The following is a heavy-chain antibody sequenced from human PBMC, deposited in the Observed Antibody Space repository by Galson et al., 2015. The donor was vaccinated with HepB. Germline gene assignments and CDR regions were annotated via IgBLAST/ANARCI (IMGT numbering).Heavy chain of an antibody. V-gene: IGHV3-30*02. CDR3: AKDASSGYDSSPSDY. D-gene: IGHD5-12*01. CDR1: GFTFSSYG. J-gene: IGHJ4*02. CDR2: IRYDGSNK. Sequence: SLRLSCAASGFTFSSYGMHWVRQAPGKGLEWVAFIRYDGSNKYYADSVKGRFTISRDNSKNTLYLQMNSLRAEDTAVYYCAKDASSGYDSSPSDYWGQGTLVTVSS.